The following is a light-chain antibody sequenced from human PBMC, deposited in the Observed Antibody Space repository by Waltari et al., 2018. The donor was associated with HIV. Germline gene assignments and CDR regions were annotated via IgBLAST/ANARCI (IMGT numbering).Light chain of an antibody. J-gene: IGLJ2*01. CDR2: QSK. CDR3: QAWDSNTAV. CDR1: ELGNKD. V-gene: IGLV3-1*01. Sequence: SYALAQPPSVSVSPGQTAIISCSGDELGNKDASWYQQKPGQSPVLVIFQSKRRPSGIPERFSGSDSGNTATLTIRGAQAVDEADYYCQAWDSNTAVFGGGTKLTVL.